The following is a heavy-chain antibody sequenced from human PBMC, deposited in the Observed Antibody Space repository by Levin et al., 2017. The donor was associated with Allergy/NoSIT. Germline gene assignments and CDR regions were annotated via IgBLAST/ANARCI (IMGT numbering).Heavy chain of an antibody. V-gene: IGHV3-33*01. CDR2: IWYDGSNK. J-gene: IGHJ4*02. CDR1: GFTFSSYG. D-gene: IGHD2-15*01. Sequence: GESLKISCAASGFTFSSYGMHWVRQAPGKGLEWVAVIWYDGSNKYYADSVKGRFTISRDNSKNTLYLQMNSLRAEDTAVYYCARIEGDCSGGSCYFDYWGQGTLVTVSS. CDR3: ARIEGDCSGGSCYFDY.